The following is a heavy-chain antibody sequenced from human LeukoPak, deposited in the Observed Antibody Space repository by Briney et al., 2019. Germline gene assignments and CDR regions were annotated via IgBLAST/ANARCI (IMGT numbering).Heavy chain of an antibody. CDR2: ISYDGNTI. Sequence: GGSLRLSCAASEFTFSNYAVHWVRQAPGKGLKRVALISYDGNTIHYADSVKGRFTISRDTYKNTLYMQMNSLRTEDTAVYYCARGGYSSSWYPYYFDYWGQGTLVTVSS. D-gene: IGHD6-13*01. CDR1: EFTFSNYA. V-gene: IGHV3-30-3*01. CDR3: ARGGYSSSWYPYYFDY. J-gene: IGHJ4*02.